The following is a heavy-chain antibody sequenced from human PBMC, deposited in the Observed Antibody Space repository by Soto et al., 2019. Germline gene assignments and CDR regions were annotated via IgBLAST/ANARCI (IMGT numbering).Heavy chain of an antibody. Sequence: EVQLVESGGGLVQPGGSLRLSCAASGFTFSSYWMHWVRQAPGKGLVWDSRINSDGSSTSYADSVKGRFTISRDNAKNTLYLQMNSLRADDTAVYYCARVHSPPKRGHLAGSARYYYYYYYMDVWGKGTTVTVSS. CDR1: GFTFSSYW. CDR3: ARVHSPPKRGHLAGSARYYYYYYYMDV. CDR2: INSDGSST. J-gene: IGHJ6*03. V-gene: IGHV3-74*01. D-gene: IGHD3-10*01.